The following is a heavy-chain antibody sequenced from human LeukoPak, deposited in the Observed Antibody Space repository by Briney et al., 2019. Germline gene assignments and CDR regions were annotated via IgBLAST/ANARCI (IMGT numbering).Heavy chain of an antibody. D-gene: IGHD6-13*01. Sequence: GGSLRLSCAASGFTFRNASMSWVRQAPGKGLEWVGRIKSKTDGGTIDYAAPVKGRFTISRDDSKNTLYLQMNSLKTEDTAVYYCSRGRWQQQPVFDYWGQGTLVSVSS. J-gene: IGHJ4*02. CDR1: GFTFRNAS. V-gene: IGHV3-15*01. CDR3: SRGRWQQQPVFDY. CDR2: IKSKTDGGTI.